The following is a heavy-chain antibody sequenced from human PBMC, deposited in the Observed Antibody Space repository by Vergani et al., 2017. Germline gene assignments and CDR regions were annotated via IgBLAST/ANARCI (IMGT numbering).Heavy chain of an antibody. CDR2: IIPILGIA. CDR3: ARDGAVTPGNNCFDP. Sequence: QVQLVQSGAEVKKPGSSVKVSCKASGGTFSSYTISWVRQAPGQGLEWMGRIIPILGIANYAQKFQGRVTITADKSTSTAYMELSSLRSEDTAVYYCARDGAVTPGNNCFDPWGQGTLVTVSS. J-gene: IGHJ5*02. CDR1: GGTFSSYT. D-gene: IGHD4-23*01. V-gene: IGHV1-69*08.